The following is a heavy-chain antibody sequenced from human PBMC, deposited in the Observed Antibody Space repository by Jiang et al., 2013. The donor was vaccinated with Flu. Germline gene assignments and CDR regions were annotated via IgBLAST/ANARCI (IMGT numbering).Heavy chain of an antibody. CDR1: GGTFSSYA. CDR3: ARELAVAGAVFDY. Sequence: SGAEVKKPGSSVKVSCKASGGTFSSYAISWVRQAPGQGLEWMGRIIPILGIANYAQKFQGRVTITADKSTSTAYMELSSLRSEDTAVYYCARELAVAGAVFDYWGQGTLVTVSS. J-gene: IGHJ4*02. CDR2: IIPILGIA. D-gene: IGHD6-19*01. V-gene: IGHV1-69*04.